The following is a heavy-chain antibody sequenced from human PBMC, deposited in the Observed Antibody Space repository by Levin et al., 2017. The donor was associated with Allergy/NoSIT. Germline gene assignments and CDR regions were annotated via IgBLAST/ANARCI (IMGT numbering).Heavy chain of an antibody. CDR2: ISYDGSNK. Sequence: GGSLRLSCAASGFTFSSYAMHWVRQAPGKGLEWVAVISYDGSNKYYADSVKGRFTISRDNSKNTLYLQMNSLRAGDTAVYYCARDLGALDITVGFDYWGQGTLVTV. J-gene: IGHJ4*02. V-gene: IGHV3-30-3*01. CDR1: GFTFSSYA. CDR3: ARDLGALDITVGFDY. D-gene: IGHD2-15*01.